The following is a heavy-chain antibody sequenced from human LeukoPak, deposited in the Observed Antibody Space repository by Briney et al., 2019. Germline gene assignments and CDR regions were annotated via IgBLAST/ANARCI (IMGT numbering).Heavy chain of an antibody. V-gene: IGHV1-18*01. CDR2: ISAYNAYT. J-gene: IGHJ4*02. D-gene: IGHD3-22*01. Sequence: GASVKVSCKASGYTFTSYGITWVRQAPGQGLEWMGWISAYNAYTYYAQKLQGRVTMTTDTSTSTAYMELRSLRSDDTAVYYCARDVLHRIHYVSSAYYPGSSYWGQGTLVTVSS. CDR3: ARDVLHRIHYVSSAYYPGSSY. CDR1: GYTFTSYG.